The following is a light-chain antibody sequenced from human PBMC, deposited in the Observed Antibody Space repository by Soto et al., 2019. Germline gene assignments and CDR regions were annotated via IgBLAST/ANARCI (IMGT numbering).Light chain of an antibody. Sequence: PGERVTLSCRASQSVSSSYLTWYQQKPGQAPRLLIYGASTRATGIPARFSGSGSGTDFTLTISSLQPEDFAVYYCQQRSNWPKDLTFGQGTRLEIK. CDR3: QQRSNWPKDLT. CDR1: QSVSSSY. J-gene: IGKJ5*01. V-gene: IGKV3D-20*02. CDR2: GAS.